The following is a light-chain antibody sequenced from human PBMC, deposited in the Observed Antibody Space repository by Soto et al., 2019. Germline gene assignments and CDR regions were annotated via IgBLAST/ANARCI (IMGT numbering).Light chain of an antibody. Sequence: QSVLTQPPSASGTPGQRVTISCSGGSSKIGTNAVNWYQQLPGTAPKLLIYNNNQRPSGVPDRFSGSKSGTPASLAISGLQSEDEADYYCAAWDDSLNGYVFGTGTKVTVL. J-gene: IGLJ1*01. CDR1: SSKIGTNA. CDR2: NNN. V-gene: IGLV1-44*01. CDR3: AAWDDSLNGYV.